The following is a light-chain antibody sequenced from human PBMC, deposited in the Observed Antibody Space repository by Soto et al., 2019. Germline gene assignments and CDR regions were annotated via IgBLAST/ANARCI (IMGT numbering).Light chain of an antibody. CDR1: SSDVGGYNY. CDR3: SSYTSSSTPNNV. CDR2: DVS. J-gene: IGLJ1*01. Sequence: QSALTQPDSVSGSPGQSITISCTGTSSDVGGYNYVSWYQQHPGKAPKLMIYDVSNRPSGVSKRFSGSKSGNTASLTISGLQAEDEADYYCSSYTSSSTPNNVFGTGTKLTV. V-gene: IGLV2-14*01.